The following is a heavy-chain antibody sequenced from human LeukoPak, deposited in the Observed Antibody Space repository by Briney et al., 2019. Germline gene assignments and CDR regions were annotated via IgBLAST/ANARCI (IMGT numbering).Heavy chain of an antibody. CDR1: GFTFRSYS. J-gene: IGHJ1*01. CDR3: ARDRYYDSSGYYPY. D-gene: IGHD3-22*01. V-gene: IGHV3-48*01. CDR2: ISTSGTTI. Sequence: GGSLRLSCAASGFTFRSYSLNWVRQAPGKGLEWISYISTSGTTIYYADSVKGRFTISRDNAKNSLYLQMNSLRAEDTAVYYCARDRYYDSSGYYPYWGQGTLVTVPS.